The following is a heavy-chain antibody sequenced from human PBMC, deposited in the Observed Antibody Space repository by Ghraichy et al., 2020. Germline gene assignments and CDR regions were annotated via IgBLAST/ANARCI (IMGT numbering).Heavy chain of an antibody. J-gene: IGHJ6*02. Sequence: SETLSLTCTVSGGSISSYYWSWIRQPAGKGLEWIGRVYSSGGTHYNPSLKSRVTMSVDTAKNQFSLKMNSVTAADTAVYYCAGDAHYNSSWYYYGMDVWGLGTTVTVSS. D-gene: IGHD6-13*01. V-gene: IGHV4-4*07. CDR3: AGDAHYNSSWYYYGMDV. CDR1: GGSISSYY. CDR2: VYSSGGT.